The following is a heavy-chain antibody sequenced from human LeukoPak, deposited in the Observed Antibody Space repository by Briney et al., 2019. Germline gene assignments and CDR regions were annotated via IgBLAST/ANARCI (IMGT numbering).Heavy chain of an antibody. CDR3: AGGLEWTHIAGDY. D-gene: IGHD3-3*01. CDR2: ISYDGSNK. Sequence: PGRSLRLSCAASGFTFSSYAMHWVRQAPGKGLEWVAVISYDGSNKYYADSVKGRFTISRDNSKNTLYLQMTSLRAEDTAVYYCAGGLEWTHIAGDYWGQGTLVTVSS. V-gene: IGHV3-30-3*01. J-gene: IGHJ4*02. CDR1: GFTFSSYA.